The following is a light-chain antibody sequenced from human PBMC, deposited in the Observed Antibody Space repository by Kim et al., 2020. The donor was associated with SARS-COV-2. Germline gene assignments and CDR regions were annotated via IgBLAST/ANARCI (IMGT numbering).Light chain of an antibody. CDR3: QAWDSSTGV. Sequence: SVSPGQTASLTCSRDKLGDKYVCWYQQKPGQSPVRVIYEDSRRPSGIPERFLGSNSGNTATLTISGTQAMDEADYYCQAWDSSTGVFGGGTQLTVL. J-gene: IGLJ3*02. V-gene: IGLV3-1*01. CDR1: KLGDKY. CDR2: EDS.